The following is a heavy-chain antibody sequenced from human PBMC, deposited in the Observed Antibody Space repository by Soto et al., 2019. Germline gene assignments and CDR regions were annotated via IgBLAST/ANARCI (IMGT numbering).Heavy chain of an antibody. V-gene: IGHV2-5*02. CDR1: GFSLSTSGVG. J-gene: IGHJ4*01. CDR2: IYWDDSK. D-gene: IGHD3-9*01. Sequence: QITLKESGPTLVRPTQTLTLTCAFSGFSLSTSGVGVGWIRQPPGKALEWLAVIYWDDSKHYSPSLRSRLTITTDAAHNQVVLTMTNMDSMDPSTYHCAHKCPEDWPLDYWRHRTLVTVSS. CDR3: AHKCPEDWPLDY.